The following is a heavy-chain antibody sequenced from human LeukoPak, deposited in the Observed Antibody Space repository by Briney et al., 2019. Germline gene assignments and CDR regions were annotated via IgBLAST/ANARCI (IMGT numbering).Heavy chain of an antibody. CDR3: AKGEATVIDY. D-gene: IGHD4-17*01. CDR1: GFTFSNYW. CDR2: INSDGSST. J-gene: IGHJ4*02. V-gene: IGHV3-74*01. Sequence: PGGSLRLSCAASGFTFSNYWVHWVRQAPGKGLVWVSRINSDGSSTTSADSVKGRFTISRDNAKNTLYLQMNSLRAEDTAVYYCAKGEATVIDYWGQGTLVTVSS.